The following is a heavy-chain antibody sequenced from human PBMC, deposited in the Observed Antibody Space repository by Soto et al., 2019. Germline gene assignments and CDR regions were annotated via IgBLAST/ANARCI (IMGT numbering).Heavy chain of an antibody. D-gene: IGHD3-10*01. CDR1: GGSISSGDYY. Sequence: LSLTCTVSGGSISSGDYYWSWIRQPPGKGLEWIGYIYYSGSTYYNPSLKSRVTISVDTSKNQFSLKLSSVTAADTAVYYCAREQMVRGVTLSGYYYGMDVWGQGTTVTISS. CDR2: IYYSGST. J-gene: IGHJ6*02. V-gene: IGHV4-30-4*01. CDR3: AREQMVRGVTLSGYYYGMDV.